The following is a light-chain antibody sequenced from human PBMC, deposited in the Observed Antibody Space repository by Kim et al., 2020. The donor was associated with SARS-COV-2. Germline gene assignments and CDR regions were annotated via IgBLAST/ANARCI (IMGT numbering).Light chain of an antibody. CDR3: LLAYSGLWV. V-gene: IGLV7-46*01. CDR1: TGAVTSGHY. CDR2: DTN. J-gene: IGLJ3*02. Sequence: QAVVTQEPSLTVSPGGTVTLTCGSSTGAVTSGHYPYWFQQKPGQAPRTLIYDTNNKHSWTPARFSGSLLGGKAALTLSGAQPGDEAEYYCLLAYSGLWVFGGGTQLTVL.